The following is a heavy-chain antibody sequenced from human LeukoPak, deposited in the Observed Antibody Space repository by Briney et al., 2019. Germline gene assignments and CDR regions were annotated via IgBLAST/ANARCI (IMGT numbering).Heavy chain of an antibody. Sequence: GGSLRLSCAVSGFTFSDYYMSWIRQAPGKGLEWVSYVSSGGSTISHADSVKGRFTISRDNAENSLYLQMNSLRAEDTAVYYCAKIHSDAFDIWGQGTMVTVSS. CDR3: AKIHSDAFDI. D-gene: IGHD6-13*01. CDR2: VSSGGSTI. V-gene: IGHV3-11*01. J-gene: IGHJ3*02. CDR1: GFTFSDYY.